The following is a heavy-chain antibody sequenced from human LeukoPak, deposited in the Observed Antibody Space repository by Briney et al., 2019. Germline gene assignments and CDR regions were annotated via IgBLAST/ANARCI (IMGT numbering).Heavy chain of an antibody. CDR2: FYISGST. J-gene: IGHJ4*02. Sequence: SETLSLTCTVSGGSISSYYWSWIRQPAGKGLEWIGRFYISGSTNYNPSLKSRVTMSVDTPKNQFSLRLNSVTAADTAVYYCARDFLLQSEGLFDYWGQGTLVTVSS. V-gene: IGHV4-4*07. CDR3: ARDFLLQSEGLFDY. CDR1: GGSISSYY. D-gene: IGHD4-11*01.